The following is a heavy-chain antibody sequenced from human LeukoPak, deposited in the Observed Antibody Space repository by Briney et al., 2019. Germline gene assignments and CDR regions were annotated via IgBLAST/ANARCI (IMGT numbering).Heavy chain of an antibody. D-gene: IGHD6-19*01. V-gene: IGHV3-23*01. Sequence: GGSLRLSCAASGFTFSSSAMSWVRQAPGKGLEWVSAISGSGGSTFYADSVKGRFTISRDNSKNTLYLQMNSLRAEDTAVYYCAKDHGGSGWSFDYWGQGTLVTVSS. CDR1: GFTFSSSA. J-gene: IGHJ4*02. CDR2: ISGSGGST. CDR3: AKDHGGSGWSFDY.